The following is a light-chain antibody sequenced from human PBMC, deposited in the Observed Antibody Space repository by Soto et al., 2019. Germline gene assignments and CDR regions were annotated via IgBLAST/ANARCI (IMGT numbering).Light chain of an antibody. V-gene: IGKV1-5*03. CDR2: KAS. CDR3: QQYKSYPWT. J-gene: IGKJ1*01. CDR1: QSVSNW. Sequence: IRMTQSPSTQSASIGDRVIITSRASQSVSNWLAWYQQKPGRAPKLLIYKASSLETGVPSRFSGSGSGTEFTLTISSLQPDDFATYYCQQYKSYPWTFGQGTKVDIK.